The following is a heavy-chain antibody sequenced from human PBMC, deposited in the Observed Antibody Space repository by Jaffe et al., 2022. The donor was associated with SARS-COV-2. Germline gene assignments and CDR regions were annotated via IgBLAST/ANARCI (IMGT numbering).Heavy chain of an antibody. CDR3: ARGTSHNWNEHTRLYYFDY. D-gene: IGHD1-20*01. CDR2: INHSGST. V-gene: IGHV4-34*01. J-gene: IGHJ4*02. CDR1: GGSFSGYY. Sequence: QVQLQQWGAGLLKPSETLSLTCAVYGGSFSGYYWSWIRQPPGKGLEWIGEINHSGSTNYNPSLKSRVTISVDTSKNQFSLKLSSVTAADTAVYYCARGTSHNWNEHTRLYYFDYWGQGTLVTVSS.